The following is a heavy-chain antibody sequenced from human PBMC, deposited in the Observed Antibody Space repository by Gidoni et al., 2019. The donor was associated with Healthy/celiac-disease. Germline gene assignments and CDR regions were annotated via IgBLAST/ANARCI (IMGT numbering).Heavy chain of an antibody. CDR1: GFTFSSYA. CDR3: ARGDYYDSSGYSPFDY. D-gene: IGHD3-22*01. CDR2: ISYDGSNK. V-gene: IGHV3-30*01. J-gene: IGHJ4*02. Sequence: QVQLVESGGGVVQPGRSLRLSCAASGFTFSSYAMHWVRQAPGKGLEWVAVISYDGSNKYYADSVKGRFTISRDKSKNTLYLQMNSLRAEDTAVYYCARGDYYDSSGYSPFDYWGQGTLVTVSS.